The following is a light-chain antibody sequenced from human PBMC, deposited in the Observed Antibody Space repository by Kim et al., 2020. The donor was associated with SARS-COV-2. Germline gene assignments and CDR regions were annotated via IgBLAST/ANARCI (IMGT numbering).Light chain of an antibody. CDR1: SSDVGGYNY. CDR3: SSYAGSNNFDVV. J-gene: IGLJ2*01. V-gene: IGLV2-8*01. Sequence: QSALTQSPSASGSPGQSVTISCTGTSSDVGGYNYVSWYQQHPGKAPKLMIYEVSKRPSGVPDRFSGSKSGNTASLTVSGLQAEDEADYYCSSYAGSNNFDVVFGGGTQLTVL. CDR2: EVS.